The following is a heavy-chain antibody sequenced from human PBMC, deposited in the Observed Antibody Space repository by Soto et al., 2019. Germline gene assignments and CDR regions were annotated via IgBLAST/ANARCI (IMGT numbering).Heavy chain of an antibody. CDR3: ARDLMQWLASPFDP. CDR2: ISAYNGNT. D-gene: IGHD6-19*01. Sequence: QVQLVQSGAEVKKPGASVKVSCKASGYTFTSYGISWVRQAPGQGLEWMGWISAYNGNTNYAQKLQGRVTMTTDTSTRSAYLKWRSLRSDYTAVYYCARDLMQWLASPFDPWGQGTLVTVSS. J-gene: IGHJ5*02. V-gene: IGHV1-18*01. CDR1: GYTFTSYG.